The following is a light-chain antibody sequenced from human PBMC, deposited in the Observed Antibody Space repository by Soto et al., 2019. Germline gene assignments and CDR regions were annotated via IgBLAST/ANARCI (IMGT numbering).Light chain of an antibody. Sequence: DIQLTQSPVSLSASVGERVTITCRASQSISSWLAWYQQKSGKAPNLLIYKASNLQTGVPSRFSGSGSGTEVTLTISGLQTEDFATYYCQHYHSYPWTFGQGTKVE. CDR2: KAS. CDR1: QSISSW. CDR3: QHYHSYPWT. V-gene: IGKV1-5*03. J-gene: IGKJ1*01.